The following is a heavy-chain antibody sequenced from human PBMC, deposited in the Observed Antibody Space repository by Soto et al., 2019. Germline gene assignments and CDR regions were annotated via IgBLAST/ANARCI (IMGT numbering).Heavy chain of an antibody. Sequence: QVQLQESGPGLVKPSGTLSLTCVVSGASISDSHWWTWVRQPPGKGLEWIGEMFHSGSTNYNPTLKSRVTISIDTSRDQFSLTLNSVTAADTAVYYCAKNNDYDIDAWGQGTTVTVSS. CDR1: GASISDSHW. CDR2: MFHSGST. CDR3: AKNNDYDIDA. J-gene: IGHJ6*02. V-gene: IGHV4-4*02. D-gene: IGHD1-20*01.